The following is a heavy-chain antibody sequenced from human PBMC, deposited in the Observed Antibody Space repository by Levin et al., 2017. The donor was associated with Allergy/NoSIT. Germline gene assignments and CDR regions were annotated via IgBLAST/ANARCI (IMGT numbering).Heavy chain of an antibody. J-gene: IGHJ6*02. CDR3: ARQKFVITMVRGVIPHYATDGMDV. CDR2: IWYDGSNK. V-gene: IGHV3-33*01. CDR1: GFTFSSYG. Sequence: PGGSLRLSCAASGFTFSSYGMHWVRQAPGKGLEWVAVIWYDGSNKYYADSVKGRFTISRDNSKNTLYLQMNSLRAEDTAAYYCARQKFVITMVRGVIPHYATDGMDVWGQGTTVTVSS. D-gene: IGHD3-10*01.